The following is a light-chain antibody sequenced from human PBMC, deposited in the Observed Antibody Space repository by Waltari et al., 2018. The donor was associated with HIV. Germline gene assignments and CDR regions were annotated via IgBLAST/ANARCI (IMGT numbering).Light chain of an antibody. V-gene: IGLV1-47*01. CDR3: AAWDDSLSGYV. CDR1: SSNIGSNY. J-gene: IGLJ1*01. Sequence: QSVLTQPPSASGTPGQRVTISCSGSSSNIGSNYGYWYQQLPGTAPKPLIYRNNPRPSGVPDRFSGSKSGTSASLAISGLRSEDEADYYCAAWDDSLSGYVFGTGTKVTVL. CDR2: RNN.